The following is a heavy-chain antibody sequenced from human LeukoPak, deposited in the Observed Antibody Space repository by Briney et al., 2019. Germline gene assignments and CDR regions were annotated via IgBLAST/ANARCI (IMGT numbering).Heavy chain of an antibody. V-gene: IGHV3-33*08. CDR1: GFIFSSYG. Sequence: SGGSLRLSCTASGFIFSSYGMHWVRQAPGKGLEWVAVIWYDGSNKYYADSVKGRFTISRDNSKNTLDLQMNSLRAEDTAVYYCARDRSYDFWSGYSTPDYWGQGTLVTVSS. J-gene: IGHJ4*02. D-gene: IGHD3-3*01. CDR2: IWYDGSNK. CDR3: ARDRSYDFWSGYSTPDY.